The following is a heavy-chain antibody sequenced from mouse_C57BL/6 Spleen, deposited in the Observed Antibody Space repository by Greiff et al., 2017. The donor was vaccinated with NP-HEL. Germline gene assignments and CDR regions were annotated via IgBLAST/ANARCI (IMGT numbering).Heavy chain of an antibody. CDR1: GYAFSSSW. D-gene: IGHD2-4*01. V-gene: IGHV1-82*01. J-gene: IGHJ3*01. CDR3: DGWGYDYVIFAY. CDR2: IYPGDGDT. Sequence: VKLVESGPELVKPGASVKISCKASGYAFSSSWMNWVKQRPGRGLEWIGRIYPGDGDTNYNGKFKGKATLTADKSSSTAYMQLSSLTSEDSSVYFCDGWGYDYVIFAYWGQGTLVTVSA.